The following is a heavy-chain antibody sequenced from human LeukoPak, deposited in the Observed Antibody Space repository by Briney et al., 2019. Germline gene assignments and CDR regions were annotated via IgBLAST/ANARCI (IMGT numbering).Heavy chain of an antibody. Sequence: GGSLRLSCAASGFTLSSYAMSWVRQGPGKGLEWVSAISVSGNAYHADSVKGRFTISRDSSKNTLFLQMNSLRAEDTAVYYCAKGPDNIDYWGQGTLVTVSS. CDR3: AKGPDNIDY. CDR1: GFTLSSYA. CDR2: ISVSGNA. J-gene: IGHJ4*02. D-gene: IGHD1-14*01. V-gene: IGHV3-23*01.